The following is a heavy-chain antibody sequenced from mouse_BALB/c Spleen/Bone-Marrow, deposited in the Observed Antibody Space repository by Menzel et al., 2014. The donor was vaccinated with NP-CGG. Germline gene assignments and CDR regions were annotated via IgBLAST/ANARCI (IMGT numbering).Heavy chain of an antibody. CDR3: AREKIYGNYLWYFDV. Sequence: VRLQQSGSALVRPGASVKLSCKASGYTFTSSWMHWAKQRPGQGLEWIGEIHPNSGNTNYNEKFKGKATLTVDTSSSTAYVDLSSLTSEDSAVYYCAREKIYGNYLWYFDVWGAGTTVTVSS. CDR1: GYTFTSSW. D-gene: IGHD2-1*01. CDR2: IHPNSGNT. V-gene: IGHV1S130*01. J-gene: IGHJ1*01.